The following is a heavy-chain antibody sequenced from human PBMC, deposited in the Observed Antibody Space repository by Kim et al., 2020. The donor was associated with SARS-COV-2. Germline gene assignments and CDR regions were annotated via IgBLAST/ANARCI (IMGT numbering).Heavy chain of an antibody. J-gene: IGHJ5*02. V-gene: IGHV1-18*01. D-gene: IGHD1-1*01. CDR2: ISAYNGNT. CDR3: ARLQSYNWIDP. CDR1: GYSFTNYG. Sequence: ASVKVSCKASGYSFTNYGLTWVRQAPGQGLEWMGWISAYNGNTDYAQKFQGRVTMTTDTSTSTAYMELRSLRSDDTAVYYCARLQSYNWIDPWGQGTLVT.